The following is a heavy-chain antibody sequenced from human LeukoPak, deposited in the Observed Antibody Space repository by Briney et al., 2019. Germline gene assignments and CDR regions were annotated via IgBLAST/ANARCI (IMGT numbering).Heavy chain of an antibody. CDR3: ARLLVYGSGAEAFDY. D-gene: IGHD3-10*01. CDR1: AFTFSRYW. CDR2: INEDGSEK. J-gene: IGHJ4*02. Sequence: GGSLRLSCAASAFTFSRYWTSWVRQAPGKGLEWVANINEDGSEKYYLDSVRGRFTISRDNAKNSLYLQMDSLRAEDTAAYYCARLLVYGSGAEAFDYWGQGALVTVSS. V-gene: IGHV3-7*01.